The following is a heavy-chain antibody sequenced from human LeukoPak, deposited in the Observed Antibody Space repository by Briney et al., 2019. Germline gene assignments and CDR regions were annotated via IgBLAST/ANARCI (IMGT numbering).Heavy chain of an antibody. CDR3: ARDVAPIDY. CDR1: GFTFSSNE. V-gene: IGHV3-48*03. CDR2: ISSSGSTI. Sequence: GGSLRLSWAASGFTFSSNEMNWVRQAPGKGLEWVSYISSSGSTIYYADSVKGRFTISRDNAKNSLYLQMNSLRAEDTAVYYCARDVAPIDYWGQGALVTVSS. J-gene: IGHJ4*02.